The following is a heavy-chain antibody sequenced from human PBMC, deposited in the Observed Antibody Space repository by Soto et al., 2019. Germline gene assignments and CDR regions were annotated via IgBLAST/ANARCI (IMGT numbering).Heavy chain of an antibody. J-gene: IGHJ5*02. D-gene: IGHD1-26*01. CDR1: GDTLTDLS. CDR2: FDPEDGEA. Sequence: GASVKVSCKVSGDTLTDLSIHWVRQAPGKGLEYMRGFDPEDGEAMYAQNFQGRVTMTEDTSTDTSYMELSSLTSEDTAVYYCVVAYSGTCYGYLDPWGQGTLVTVSS. V-gene: IGHV1-24*01. CDR3: VVAYSGTCYGYLDP.